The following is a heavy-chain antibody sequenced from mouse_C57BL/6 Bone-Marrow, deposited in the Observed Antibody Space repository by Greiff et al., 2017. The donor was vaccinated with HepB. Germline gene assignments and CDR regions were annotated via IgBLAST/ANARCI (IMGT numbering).Heavy chain of an antibody. CDR3: ARYDYDEGTYYFDD. CDR1: GFTFSSYG. J-gene: IGHJ2*01. CDR2: ISSGGSYT. D-gene: IGHD2-4*01. Sequence: EVHLVESGGDLVKPGGSLKLSCAASGFTFSSYGMSWVRQTPDKRLEWVATISSGGSYTYYPDSVKGRFTISRDNAKNTLYLQMSSLKSEDTAMYYCARYDYDEGTYYFDDWGQGTTLTVSS. V-gene: IGHV5-6*01.